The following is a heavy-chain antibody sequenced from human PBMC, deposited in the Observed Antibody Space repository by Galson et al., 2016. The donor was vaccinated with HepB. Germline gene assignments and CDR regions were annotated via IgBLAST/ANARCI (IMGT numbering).Heavy chain of an antibody. CDR1: GLSVSSDY. J-gene: IGHJ6*04. CDR2: ISSGGYT. V-gene: IGHV3-53*01. D-gene: IGHD3-9*01. Sequence: SLRLSCAASGLSVSSDYMSWVRQAPGKGLEWVAVISSGGYTYYAQSVKGRLTISRDNSKNTLYLQMNRLRAEDTAVYYCARATRYFDWRYQYGMDVWGKGTTVTVSS. CDR3: ARATRYFDWRYQYGMDV.